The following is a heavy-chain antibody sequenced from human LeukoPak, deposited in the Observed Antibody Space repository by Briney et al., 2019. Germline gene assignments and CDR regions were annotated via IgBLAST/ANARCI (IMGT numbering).Heavy chain of an antibody. V-gene: IGHV1-69*13. CDR1: GGTFSSYA. Sequence: ASVKVSCKASGGTFSSYAISWVRQAPGQGLEWMGGIIPIFGTANYAQKFQGRVTITADESTSTAYMELSRLRSDDTAVYYCAREWDATLGYWGQGTLVTVSS. CDR3: AREWDATLGY. D-gene: IGHD2/OR15-2a*01. CDR2: IIPIFGTA. J-gene: IGHJ4*02.